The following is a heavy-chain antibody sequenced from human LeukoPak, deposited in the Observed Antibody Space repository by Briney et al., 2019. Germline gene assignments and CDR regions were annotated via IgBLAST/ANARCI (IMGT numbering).Heavy chain of an antibody. Sequence: GGSLRLSRATPGFTFSRDWISLVRQAPGKGLEWVANINQDGSEIYYVDSVKRRFTSSRDNSKNSVYLQMNRLRAEDTAVYYCARDHGFSYYYYSMDVWGKGTTVTVSS. J-gene: IGHJ6*03. CDR3: ARDHGFSYYYYSMDV. CDR1: GFTFSRDW. CDR2: INQDGSEI. V-gene: IGHV3-7*01. D-gene: IGHD3-3*01.